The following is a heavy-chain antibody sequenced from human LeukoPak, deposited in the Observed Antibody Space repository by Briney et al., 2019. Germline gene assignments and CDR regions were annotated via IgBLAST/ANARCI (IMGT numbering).Heavy chain of an antibody. Sequence: PSETLSLTCTVSGGSISSGSYYWSWIRQPAGKGLEWIGRIYTSGSTNYNPSLKSRVTISVDTSKNQFSLKLSSVTAADTAVYYCARARGYSFYFDYWGQGTLVTVSS. CDR1: GGSISSGSYY. V-gene: IGHV4-61*02. CDR2: IYTSGST. J-gene: IGHJ4*02. D-gene: IGHD5-18*01. CDR3: ARARGYSFYFDY.